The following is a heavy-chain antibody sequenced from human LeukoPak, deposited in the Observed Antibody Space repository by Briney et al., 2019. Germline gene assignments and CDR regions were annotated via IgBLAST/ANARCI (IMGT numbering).Heavy chain of an antibody. D-gene: IGHD3-3*01. Sequence: ASVKVSFKASGYTFTSYDINWVRQATGQGLEWMGWMNPNSGNTGYAQKFQGRVTMTRNTSISTAYMELSSLRSEDTAVYYCARSPEILRFLEWLPPNYYYGMDVWGQGTTVTVSS. CDR2: MNPNSGNT. CDR1: GYTFTSYD. J-gene: IGHJ6*02. CDR3: ARSPEILRFLEWLPPNYYYGMDV. V-gene: IGHV1-8*01.